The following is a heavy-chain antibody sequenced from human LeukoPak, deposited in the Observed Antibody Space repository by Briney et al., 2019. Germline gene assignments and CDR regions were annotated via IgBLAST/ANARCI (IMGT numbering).Heavy chain of an antibody. CDR2: INEGGSEK. Sequence: GGSLRLSCAASGFTSSSYWMTWVRQVPGKGLEWVANINEGGSEKYYVGSVKGRFTISRDNAKNSLYLQMNSLRAEDTAVYYCVRLFCGGGNCDSSFHYWGQGTLVTVSS. D-gene: IGHD2-15*01. CDR3: VRLFCGGGNCDSSFHY. J-gene: IGHJ4*02. CDR1: GFTSSSYW. V-gene: IGHV3-7*05.